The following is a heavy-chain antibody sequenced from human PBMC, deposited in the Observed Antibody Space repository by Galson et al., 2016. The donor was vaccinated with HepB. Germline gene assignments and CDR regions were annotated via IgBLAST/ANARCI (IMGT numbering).Heavy chain of an antibody. D-gene: IGHD2/OR15-2a*01. CDR2: DSMDGRRK. CDR3: AKRNEYCPPVGCSVDS. CDR1: GFTFNRRG. Sequence: SLRLSCAASGFTFNRRGMHWVRQAPGKGLEWVAADSMDGRRKFYADSVKGRFTISRDNSNKMLFLQMSSLRVADTAVYYCAKRNEYCPPVGCSVDSWGQGTLVSVSS. J-gene: IGHJ4*02. V-gene: IGHV3-30*18.